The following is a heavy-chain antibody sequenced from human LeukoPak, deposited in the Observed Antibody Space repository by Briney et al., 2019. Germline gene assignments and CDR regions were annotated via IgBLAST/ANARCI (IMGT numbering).Heavy chain of an antibody. CDR1: GFTVSSNY. CDR3: ARSRAGFNYYYYYMDV. CDR2: IYSGGST. V-gene: IGHV3-53*01. J-gene: IGHJ6*03. Sequence: PGGSLRLSCAASGFTVSSNYMSWVRQAPGKGLEWVSVIYSGGSTYYADSVKGRFTISRDNSKNTLYLQMNNLRAEDTAVYYCARSRAGFNYYYYYMDVWGKGTTVTVSS. D-gene: IGHD3-3*01.